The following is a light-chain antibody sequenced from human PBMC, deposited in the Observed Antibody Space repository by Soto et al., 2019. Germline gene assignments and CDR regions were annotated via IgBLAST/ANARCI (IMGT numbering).Light chain of an antibody. V-gene: IGKV1-5*03. J-gene: IGKJ1*01. CDR3: QHYNSYSEE. Sequence: DLQMTQSHSTLYGSVGDRVTITCRASQTISSWLAWYQHKPGKAPKPLIYKASTLKSGVPSRFRGSGSGTEFTLTISSLQPYDFATYYCQHYNSYSEEFGQGTKVERK. CDR2: KAS. CDR1: QTISSW.